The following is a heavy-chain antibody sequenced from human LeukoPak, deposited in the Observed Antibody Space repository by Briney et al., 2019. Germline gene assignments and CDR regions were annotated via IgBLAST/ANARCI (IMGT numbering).Heavy chain of an antibody. Sequence: SETLSLTCAVYGGSFSGYYWSWIRQPPGKGLEWIGEINHSGSTNYNPSLKSRVTISVDTSKNQFSLKLSSVTAADTAVYYCATHSSYGSGSYYPGPLRYWGQGTLVTVSS. J-gene: IGHJ4*02. V-gene: IGHV4-34*01. CDR1: GGSFSGYY. D-gene: IGHD3-10*01. CDR2: INHSGST. CDR3: ATHSSYGSGSYYPGPLRY.